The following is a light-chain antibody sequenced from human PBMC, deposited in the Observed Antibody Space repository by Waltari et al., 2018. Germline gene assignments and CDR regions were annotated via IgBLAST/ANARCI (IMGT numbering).Light chain of an antibody. CDR2: GAS. V-gene: IGKV3-20*01. Sequence: EIVLTQSPGTLSLSPGESATLSCRASHSFASIYMAWFQQKPGQAPRLLIYGASTRATGIPDRFSGSGSEKDFTLIISRLEPEDSAVYYCHQYESVPYTFGQGTKLQIK. J-gene: IGKJ2*01. CDR1: HSFASIY. CDR3: HQYESVPYT.